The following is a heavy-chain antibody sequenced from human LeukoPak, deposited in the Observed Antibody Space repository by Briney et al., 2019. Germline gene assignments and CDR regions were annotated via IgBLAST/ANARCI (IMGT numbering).Heavy chain of an antibody. CDR1: GGSFSGYY. D-gene: IGHD3-3*01. CDR3: ARGKVVRYFWSGYYYYYYYMDV. V-gene: IGHV4-34*01. CDR2: ISHSGST. J-gene: IGHJ6*03. Sequence: PSETLSLTCAVYGGSFSGYYWSWIRQPPGKGLEWIGEISHSGSTNYNPSLKSRVTISVDTSKNQFSLKLSSVTAADTAVYYCARGKVVRYFWSGYYYYYYYMDVWGKGTTVTVSS.